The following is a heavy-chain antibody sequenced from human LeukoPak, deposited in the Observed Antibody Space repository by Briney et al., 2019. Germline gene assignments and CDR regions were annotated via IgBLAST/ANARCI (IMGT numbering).Heavy chain of an antibody. CDR2: ISSSSYI. Sequence: KTGGSLRLSCAASGFTFSSYSMNWVRQAPGKGLEWVSSISSSSYIYYADSVKGRFTISRDNAKNSLYLQMNSLRAEDTAVYYCARDRPRAAAGTPDYWGQGTLVTVSS. CDR3: ARDRPRAAAGTPDY. CDR1: GFTFSSYS. J-gene: IGHJ4*02. V-gene: IGHV3-21*01. D-gene: IGHD6-13*01.